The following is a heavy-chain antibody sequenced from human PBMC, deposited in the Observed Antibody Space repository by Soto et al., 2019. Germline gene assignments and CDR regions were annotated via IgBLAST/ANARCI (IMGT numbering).Heavy chain of an antibody. CDR2: IFYSGST. CDR1: GDFISSSNYS. D-gene: IGHD3-9*01. CDR3: ARHRLVSRYFDL. V-gene: IGHV4-39*01. Sequence: SETLSLTCTVSGDFISSSNYSWGWLRQAPGKELEWIGSIFYSGSTYHSPSLKSRVTMSVDTSKTAFSLQMTYVTAADTALYYCARHRLVSRYFDLWGRGTLVTVS. J-gene: IGHJ2*01.